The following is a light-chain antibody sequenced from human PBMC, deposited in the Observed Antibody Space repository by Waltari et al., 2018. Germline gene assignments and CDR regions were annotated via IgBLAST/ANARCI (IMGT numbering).Light chain of an antibody. Sequence: DIQLTQSPSSLSASVGDRVTITCQASQDITDHLNWYQQKPDRAPKLLIFDAYALETGVPSRFSGSGSGTEFTVTISSLQPEDIGTYYCQQFDDAPLTFGQGTRLDIK. V-gene: IGKV1-33*01. J-gene: IGKJ5*01. CDR2: DAY. CDR3: QQFDDAPLT. CDR1: QDITDH.